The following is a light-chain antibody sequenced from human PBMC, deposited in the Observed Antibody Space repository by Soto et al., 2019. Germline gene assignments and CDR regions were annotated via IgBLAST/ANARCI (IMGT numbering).Light chain of an antibody. CDR3: QSYDSSLRGYV. V-gene: IGLV1-40*01. Sequence: QSVLTQPPSVSEAPGQRVTISCTGSSSNIGAGYEAHWYQQVPGTAPKLLIYENNNRPSGVPDRFAGSKSGTSASLAITGLPAEDEAAYYCQSYDSSLRGYVFGTGTKVTVL. CDR2: ENN. J-gene: IGLJ1*01. CDR1: SSNIGAGYE.